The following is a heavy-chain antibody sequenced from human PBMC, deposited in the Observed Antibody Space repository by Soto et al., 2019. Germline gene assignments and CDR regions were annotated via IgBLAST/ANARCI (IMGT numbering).Heavy chain of an antibody. CDR1: GGSISSGGYY. Sequence: SETLSLTCTVSGGSISSGGYYWSWIRQHPGKGLEWIGYIYYSGSTYYNPSLKSRVTISVDTSKNQFSLKLSSVTAADTAVYYCAREGAYCSGGSCYPYYFDYWGQGTLVTVSS. V-gene: IGHV4-31*03. CDR2: IYYSGST. J-gene: IGHJ4*02. CDR3: AREGAYCSGGSCYPYYFDY. D-gene: IGHD2-15*01.